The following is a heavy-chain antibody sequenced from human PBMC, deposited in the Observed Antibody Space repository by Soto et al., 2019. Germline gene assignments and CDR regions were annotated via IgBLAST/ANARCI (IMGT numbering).Heavy chain of an antibody. CDR3: AKHHYYGSGSFALAT. CDR2: VSGDGYAS. CDR1: GFTFSSNA. Sequence: EVRLLESGGGLVQPGGSLRLSCAGSGFTFSSNAMSWVRQAPGKGLEWVSSVSGDGYASDYADSVKGRFTVSRHNSKNTLYLQMNSLRAEDTAVYYCAKHHYYGSGSFALATWGQGTLVTVSS. D-gene: IGHD3-10*01. V-gene: IGHV3-23*01. J-gene: IGHJ4*03.